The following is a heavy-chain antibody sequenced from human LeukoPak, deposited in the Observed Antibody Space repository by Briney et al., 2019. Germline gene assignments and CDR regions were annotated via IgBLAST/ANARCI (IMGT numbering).Heavy chain of an antibody. D-gene: IGHD3-22*01. CDR3: AREKDYYDSSGSC. CDR1: GFTFSSYS. V-gene: IGHV3-48*04. Sequence: PGGSLRLSCAASGFTFSSYSMNWVRQAPGKGLEWVSYISSSGSTIYYADSVKGRFTISRDNAKNSLYLQMNSLRAEDTAVYYCAREKDYYDSSGSCWGQGTMVTVSS. J-gene: IGHJ3*01. CDR2: ISSSGSTI.